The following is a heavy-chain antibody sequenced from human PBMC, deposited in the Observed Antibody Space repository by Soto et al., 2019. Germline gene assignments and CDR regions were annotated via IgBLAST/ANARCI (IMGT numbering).Heavy chain of an antibody. V-gene: IGHV5-10-1*01. D-gene: IGHD6-19*01. CDR1: GYSFTSYW. CDR3: ARHAGGRYNWFDP. J-gene: IGHJ5*02. CDR2: IDPSDSYT. Sequence: PGESLKISCKGSGYSFTSYWISWVRQMPGKGLEWMGRIDPSDSYTNYSPSFQGHVTISADKSISTAYLQWSSLKASDTAMYYFARHAGGRYNWFDPWGQGTLVTVSS.